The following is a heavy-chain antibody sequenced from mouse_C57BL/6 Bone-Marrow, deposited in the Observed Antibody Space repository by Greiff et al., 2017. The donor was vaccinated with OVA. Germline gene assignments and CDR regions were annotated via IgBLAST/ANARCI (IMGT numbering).Heavy chain of an antibody. D-gene: IGHD2-3*01. Sequence: EVKLMESGAELVRPGASVKLSCTASGFNIKDDYMHWVKQRPEQGLEWIGWIDPENGDTGYASKFQGKATITADTSSNTAYLQLSSLTSEDTAVYYCTFYDGYYFWYFDVWGTGTTVTVSS. V-gene: IGHV14-4*01. CDR3: TFYDGYYFWYFDV. J-gene: IGHJ1*03. CDR2: IDPENGDT. CDR1: GFNIKDDY.